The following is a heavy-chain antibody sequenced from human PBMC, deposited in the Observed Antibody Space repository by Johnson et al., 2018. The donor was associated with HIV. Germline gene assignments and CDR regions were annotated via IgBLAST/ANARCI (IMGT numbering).Heavy chain of an antibody. V-gene: IGHV3-15*01. CDR1: GFTFSNAW. Sequence: VESGGGLVKPGGSLRLSCAASGFTFSNAWMSWVRQAPGKGLEWVGRIKSKTDGGTTDYAAPVKGRFTISRDDSKNTLYLQMNSLRAEDTAVYYCARDGGFVGAFDIWGQGTMVIVSS. J-gene: IGHJ3*02. CDR2: IKSKTDGGTT. D-gene: IGHD3-16*01. CDR3: ARDGGFVGAFDI.